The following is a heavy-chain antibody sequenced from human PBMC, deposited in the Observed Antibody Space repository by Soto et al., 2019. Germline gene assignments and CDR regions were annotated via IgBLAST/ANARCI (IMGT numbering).Heavy chain of an antibody. CDR1: GGSISSGGYS. CDR3: ARAHYGDYGYGMDV. CDR2: IYHSGYT. V-gene: IGHV4-30-2*01. J-gene: IGHJ6*02. D-gene: IGHD4-17*01. Sequence: QLQLQESGSGLVKPSQTLSLTCAVSGGSISSGGYSWSWIRQPQGKGLEWIGYIYHSGYTYCNQFLKSRVTISVDRSKNQFSLKLSSVTAADTAVYYCARAHYGDYGYGMDVWCQGTTVTVSS.